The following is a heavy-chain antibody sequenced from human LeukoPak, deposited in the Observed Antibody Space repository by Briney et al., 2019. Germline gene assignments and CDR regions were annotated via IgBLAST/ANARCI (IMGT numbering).Heavy chain of an antibody. CDR2: IWYDGSNK. CDR1: GFTFSSYG. J-gene: IGHJ4*02. V-gene: IGHV3-33*01. CDR3: VRDSGYRSGGTAPY. D-gene: IGHD6-19*01. Sequence: GGSLRLSCAASGFTFSSYGMHWVRQAPGKGLEWVAIIWYDGSNKYYADSVKGRFTISRDNSKNTLYLQMNSLRAEDTAVYCCVRDSGYRSGGTAPYWGQGTLVTVSS.